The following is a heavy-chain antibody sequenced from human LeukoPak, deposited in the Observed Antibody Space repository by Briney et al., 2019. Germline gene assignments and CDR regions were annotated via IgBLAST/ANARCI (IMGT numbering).Heavy chain of an antibody. CDR3: AREGPHAFDI. Sequence: ASVQVSCKASGYTFTSYGISWVRQATGQGLEWMGWMNPNSGNTGYAQKFQGRVTITRNTSISTAYMELSSLRSEDTAVYYCAREGPHAFDIWGQGTMVTVSS. D-gene: IGHD1-14*01. J-gene: IGHJ3*02. CDR1: GYTFTSYG. V-gene: IGHV1-8*03. CDR2: MNPNSGNT.